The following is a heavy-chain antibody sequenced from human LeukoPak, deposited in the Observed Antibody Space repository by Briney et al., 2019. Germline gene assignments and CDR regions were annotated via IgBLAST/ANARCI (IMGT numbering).Heavy chain of an antibody. CDR3: ARATGTDSEDY. V-gene: IGHV3-48*01. Sequence: PGGSLRLSCAASGFTFSSYSMNWVRQAPGKGWRWVSYISSSSSTIYYADSVKGRFTISRDNAKNSLYLQMNSLRAEDTAVYYCARATGTDSEDYWGQGTLVTVSS. CDR1: GFTFSSYS. CDR2: ISSSSSTI. J-gene: IGHJ4*02. D-gene: IGHD2-8*02.